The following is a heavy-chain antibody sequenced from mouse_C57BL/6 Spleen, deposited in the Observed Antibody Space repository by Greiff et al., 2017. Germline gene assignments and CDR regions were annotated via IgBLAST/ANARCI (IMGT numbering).Heavy chain of an antibody. CDR1: GYTFTDYD. Sequence: QVQLQQSGAELVRPGASVTLSCKASGYTFTDYDMHWVKQTPVHGLEWIGAIDPETGGTAYNQKFKGKAIMTADKSSSTAYMELRSLTSEDTAVNYCTRGVSTTVVRDFDVWGTGTTVTVSS. CDR2: IDPETGGT. D-gene: IGHD1-1*01. J-gene: IGHJ1*03. CDR3: TRGVSTTVVRDFDV. V-gene: IGHV1-15*01.